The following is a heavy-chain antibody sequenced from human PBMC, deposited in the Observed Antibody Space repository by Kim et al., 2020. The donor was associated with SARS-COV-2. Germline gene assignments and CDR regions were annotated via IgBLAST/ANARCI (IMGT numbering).Heavy chain of an antibody. CDR1: GGTFSSYA. J-gene: IGHJ6*02. Sequence: SVKVSCKASGGTFSSYAISWVRQAPGQGLEWMGGIIPIFGTANYAQKFQGRVTITADESTSTAYMELSSLRSEEPAVYYCARDIAMDTAMVYGMDVWGQGTTVTVSS. D-gene: IGHD5-18*01. V-gene: IGHV1-69*13. CDR3: ARDIAMDTAMVYGMDV. CDR2: IIPIFGTA.